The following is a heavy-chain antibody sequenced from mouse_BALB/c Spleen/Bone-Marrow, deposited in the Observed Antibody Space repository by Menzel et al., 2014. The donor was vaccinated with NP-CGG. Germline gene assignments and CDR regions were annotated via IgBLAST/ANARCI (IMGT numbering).Heavy chain of an antibody. CDR3: ARGDWAWFVY. V-gene: IGHV4-1*02. Sequence: EVKLEESGGGLVQPGGSLKLSCAASGFDFSRYWTSWVRQAPGKGLEWIGEINPDSSTINYTPSLKDKFIISRDNAKNTLYLQMSKVRSEDTALYYCARGDWAWFVYWGQGTLVTVSA. CDR2: INPDSSTI. CDR1: GFDFSRYW. D-gene: IGHD4-1*01. J-gene: IGHJ3*01.